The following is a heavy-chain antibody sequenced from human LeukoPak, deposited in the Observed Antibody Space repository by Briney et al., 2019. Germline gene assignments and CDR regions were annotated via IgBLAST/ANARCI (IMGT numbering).Heavy chain of an antibody. CDR2: IYPGDSDT. CDR3: ARLQDYYYGMDV. Sequence: GESLKISCKGSGYSFTNYWIAWVRQMPGKGLEWMGIIYPGDSDTRYSPPFQGQVTISADKSTSTAYLQWSSPKASDTAIYYCARLQDYYYGMDVWGQGTTVTVSS. V-gene: IGHV5-51*01. CDR1: GYSFTNYW. J-gene: IGHJ6*02.